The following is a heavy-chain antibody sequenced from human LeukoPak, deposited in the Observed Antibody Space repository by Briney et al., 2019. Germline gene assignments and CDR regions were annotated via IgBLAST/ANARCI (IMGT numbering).Heavy chain of an antibody. V-gene: IGHV3-23*01. Sequence: PGGSLRLSCEASGFSFNNYAMNWVRQAPGRGLEWVSGITGSGGSTYYSVKGRFTISRDNSKNKLFLQMSNLRADDTAVYYCAKAGEYCPDGSCYSENYFFDYWGQETLVTVSS. CDR1: GFSFNNYA. CDR2: ITGSGGST. CDR3: AKAGEYCPDGSCYSENYFFDY. J-gene: IGHJ4*02. D-gene: IGHD2-15*01.